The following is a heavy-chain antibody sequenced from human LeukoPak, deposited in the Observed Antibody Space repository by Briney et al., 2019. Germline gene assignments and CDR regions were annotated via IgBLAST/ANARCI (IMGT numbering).Heavy chain of an antibody. Sequence: GRSLRLSCAASGFTFSSYAMHWVRQAPGKGLEWVAVISYDGSNKYYADSVKGRFTISRDNSKNTLYLQMNSLRAEDTAVYYCAKFMGSRVCDYWGQGTLVTVSS. CDR2: ISYDGSNK. J-gene: IGHJ4*02. D-gene: IGHD6-13*01. CDR1: GFTFSSYA. CDR3: AKFMGSRVCDY. V-gene: IGHV3-30*04.